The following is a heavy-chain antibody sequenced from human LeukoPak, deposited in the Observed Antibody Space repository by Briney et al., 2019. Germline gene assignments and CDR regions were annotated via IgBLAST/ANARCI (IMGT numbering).Heavy chain of an antibody. J-gene: IGHJ5*02. D-gene: IGHD1-1*01. CDR3: ARGTGPSWFDP. V-gene: IGHV3-13*01. CDR1: GFTFSSYD. Sequence: PGGSLRLSCAASGFTFSSYDMHWVRHATGKGLEWVSAIGTAGDTYYPGSVKGRFTISRENAKNSLYLQMNSLRAGDTAVYYCARGTGPSWFDPWGQGTLVTVSS. CDR2: IGTAGDT.